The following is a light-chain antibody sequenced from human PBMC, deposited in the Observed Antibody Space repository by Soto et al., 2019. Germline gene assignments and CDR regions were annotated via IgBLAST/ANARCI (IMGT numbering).Light chain of an antibody. CDR1: QTISSW. V-gene: IGKV1-5*03. CDR2: KAS. Sequence: EIQMTQSPSTLSGSVGDRVTITCRASQTISSWLAWYQQKPGKAPKLLIYKASTLKSGVPSRFSGSGSGTEFTLTINSLQPDDFATYYCQQYNTYSGTFGQGTKVDIK. J-gene: IGKJ1*01. CDR3: QQYNTYSGT.